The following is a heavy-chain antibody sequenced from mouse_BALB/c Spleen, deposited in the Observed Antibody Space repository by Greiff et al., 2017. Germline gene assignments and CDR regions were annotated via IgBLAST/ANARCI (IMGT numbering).Heavy chain of an antibody. J-gene: IGHJ3*01. Sequence: QVQLQQSGAELMKPGASVKISCKATGYTFSSYWIEWVKQRPGHGLEWIGEILPGSGSTNYNEKFKGKATFTADTSSNTAYMQLSSLTSEDSAVYYCARHGNYPSWCAYWGRGTLVTVSA. CDR1: GYTFSSYW. CDR2: ILPGSGST. D-gene: IGHD2-1*01. CDR3: ARHGNYPSWCAY. V-gene: IGHV1-9*01.